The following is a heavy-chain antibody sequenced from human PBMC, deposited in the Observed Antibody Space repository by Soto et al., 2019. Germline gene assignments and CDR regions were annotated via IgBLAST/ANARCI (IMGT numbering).Heavy chain of an antibody. V-gene: IGHV3-53*01. CDR2: IYSGGST. CDR1: GFSVTSSH. Sequence: PGGSLRLSCAVSGFSVTSSHMTWVRQAPGKGLEWVSVIYSGGSTYYADSVKGRFTISRDNSKNTLYLQMNSLRAEDTAVYYCAKDRLTYCDILTGYFWDPWGQGTLVTVSS. J-gene: IGHJ5*02. CDR3: AKDRLTYCDILTGYFWDP. D-gene: IGHD3-9*01.